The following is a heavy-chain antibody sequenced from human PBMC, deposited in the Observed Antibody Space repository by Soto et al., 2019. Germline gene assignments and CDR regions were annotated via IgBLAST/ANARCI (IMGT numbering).Heavy chain of an antibody. D-gene: IGHD2-2*01. V-gene: IGHV1-3*05. Sequence: QVQLVQSGAEEKKPGASVKVSCRASGYSFITYAVHWVRQAPGQRPEWRGWVNAGNGNTRYSQNFQGRVTITRDTSASTAYMELTGLRSEDTAVYYCALTSSKYYFDYWGQGTLVTVSS. J-gene: IGHJ4*02. CDR1: GYSFITYA. CDR3: ALTSSKYYFDY. CDR2: VNAGNGNT.